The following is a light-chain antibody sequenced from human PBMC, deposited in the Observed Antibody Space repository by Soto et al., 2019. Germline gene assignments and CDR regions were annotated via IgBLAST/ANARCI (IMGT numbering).Light chain of an antibody. CDR2: GAS. J-gene: IGKJ3*01. CDR3: QQYGGSPPFT. Sequence: EIVLTQSPGTLSLSPGERATLSCRASQSVSSKYLAWYQRKPGQAPRLLIYGASRKASGIPDRFSGSGSGTDFTLTISRLEPEDFAVYYCQQYGGSPPFTFGPGTEVDIK. CDR1: QSVSSKY. V-gene: IGKV3-20*01.